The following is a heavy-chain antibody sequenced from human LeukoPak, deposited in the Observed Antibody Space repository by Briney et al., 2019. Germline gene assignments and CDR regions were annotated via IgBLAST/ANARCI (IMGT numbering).Heavy chain of an antibody. CDR3: ARRPFSFYSSSLFWFDP. CDR1: GYTFTSYG. V-gene: IGHV1-18*01. CDR2: ISAYNGNT. J-gene: IGHJ5*02. Sequence: ASVKVSCRASGYTFTSYGISWVRQAPGQGLEWMGWISAYNGNTNYAQNLQGRVTTTTDTSTSTAYMELRSLSSDVTAVYYCARRPFSFYSSSLFWFDPWGQGTLVTVSS. D-gene: IGHD6-13*01.